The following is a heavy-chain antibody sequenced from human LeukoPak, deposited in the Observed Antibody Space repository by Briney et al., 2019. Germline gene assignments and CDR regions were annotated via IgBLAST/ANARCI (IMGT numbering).Heavy chain of an antibody. CDR1: GVSISSHY. Sequence: PSETLSLTCTVSGVSISSHYWNWIRLTPGKGLEWIGYIHYRGTTNYNPSLKSRVTISADTSKHHFSLTLNSVTAADTAVYYCSRGGQGLSDNWGQGILVTVSS. V-gene: IGHV4-59*11. J-gene: IGHJ4*02. CDR3: SRGGQGLSDN. CDR2: IHYRGTT. D-gene: IGHD3-10*01.